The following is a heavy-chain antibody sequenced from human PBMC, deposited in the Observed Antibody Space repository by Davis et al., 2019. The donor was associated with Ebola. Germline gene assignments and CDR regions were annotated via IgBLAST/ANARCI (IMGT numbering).Heavy chain of an antibody. CDR2: ISWNSGNI. V-gene: IGHV3-9*01. CDR3: AKLWDSYCSRTSCLDV. D-gene: IGHD2-2*01. CDR1: GFTFDDYA. Sequence: SLKISCAASGFTFDDYAMHWVRQAPGKGLEWVSGISWNSGNIGYADSVKGRFTISRDNAKNSLYLQMNSLRAEDTALYYCAKLWDSYCSRTSCLDVWGQGTTVTVSS. J-gene: IGHJ6*02.